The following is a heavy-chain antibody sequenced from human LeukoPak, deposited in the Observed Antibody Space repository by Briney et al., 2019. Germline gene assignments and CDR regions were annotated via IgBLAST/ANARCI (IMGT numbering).Heavy chain of an antibody. V-gene: IGHV1-69*04. CDR3: ASPPTPYDLTAP. CDR1: GGTFSSYA. D-gene: IGHD3-3*01. CDR2: IIPILGIA. J-gene: IGHJ5*02. Sequence: ASVKVSCKASGGTFSSYAISWVRQAPGQGLEWMGRIIPILGIANYAQKFQGRVTITADKSTSTAYMELSSLRSEDTAVYYCASPPTPYDLTAPGGQEPLAPVP.